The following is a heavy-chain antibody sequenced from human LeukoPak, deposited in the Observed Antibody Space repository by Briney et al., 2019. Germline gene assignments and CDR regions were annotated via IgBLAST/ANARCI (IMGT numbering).Heavy chain of an antibody. D-gene: IGHD6-13*01. V-gene: IGHV3-30*04. J-gene: IGHJ4*02. CDR3: ARVPFGGIAAAGLDY. CDR2: ISYDGSNK. Sequence: GGSLRLSCAASGFTFSSYAMHWVRQAPGKGLEWVAVISYDGSNKYYADSVKGRFTISRDNSKNTLYLQMNSLRAEDTAVYYCARVPFGGIAAAGLDYWGQGTLVTVSS. CDR1: GFTFSSYA.